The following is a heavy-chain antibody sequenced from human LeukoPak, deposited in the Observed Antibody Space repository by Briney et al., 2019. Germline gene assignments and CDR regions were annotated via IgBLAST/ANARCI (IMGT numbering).Heavy chain of an antibody. D-gene: IGHD4-17*01. Sequence: GGSLRLSCAASEFTFSSYWMHWVRQAPGKGLVSVSRINTDGSTTSYADSVKGRFTISRDNTKNTLYLQMNRLRAEDTAVYFCARAQTTVTINWFDPWGQGTLVTVSS. CDR1: EFTFSSYW. J-gene: IGHJ5*02. CDR3: ARAQTTVTINWFDP. V-gene: IGHV3-74*01. CDR2: INTDGSTT.